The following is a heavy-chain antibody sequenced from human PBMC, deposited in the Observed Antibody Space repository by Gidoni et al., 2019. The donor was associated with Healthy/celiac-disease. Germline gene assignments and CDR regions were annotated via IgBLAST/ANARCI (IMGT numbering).Heavy chain of an antibody. V-gene: IGHV3-30-3*01. J-gene: IGHJ6*02. Sequence: HVPLVESGGGEVQPRRSLRLPCAASGFPLRSYAMHWVRQAPGKGLEWVAVISYDGSNKYYADSVKGRFTISRDNSKNTLYLQMNSLRAEDTAVYYCARDRLLVPNYYYYYGMDVWGQGTTVTVSS. CDR3: ARDRLLVPNYYYYYGMDV. CDR2: ISYDGSNK. CDR1: GFPLRSYA. D-gene: IGHD6-13*01.